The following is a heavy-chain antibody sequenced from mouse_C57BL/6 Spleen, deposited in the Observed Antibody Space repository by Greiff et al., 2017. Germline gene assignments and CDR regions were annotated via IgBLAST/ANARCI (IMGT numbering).Heavy chain of an antibody. CDR2: IYPSDSET. CDR3: ARSGDWYYFDY. J-gene: IGHJ2*01. Sequence: QVQLQQPGAELVRPGSSVKLSCKASGYTFTSYWKDWVKQRPGQGLEWIGNIYPSDSETHYNQKFKDKATLTVDKSSSTAYMQLSSLTSEDSAVYYCARSGDWYYFDYWGQGTTLTVSS. D-gene: IGHD3-1*01. V-gene: IGHV1-61*01. CDR1: GYTFTSYW.